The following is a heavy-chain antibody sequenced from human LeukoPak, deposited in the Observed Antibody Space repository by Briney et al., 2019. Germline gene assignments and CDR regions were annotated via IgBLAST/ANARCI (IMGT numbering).Heavy chain of an antibody. CDR2: ISGSGGST. CDR3: AKDRGVVVPAALDY. Sequence: GGSLRLSCAASGFTFSNYAMSWVRQAPGKGLEWVSAISGSGGSTYYADSVKGWFSISRDNSKNTLYLQMNSLRAEDTAVYYCAKDRGVVVPAALDYWGQGTLVTVSS. D-gene: IGHD2-2*01. V-gene: IGHV3-23*01. CDR1: GFTFSNYA. J-gene: IGHJ4*02.